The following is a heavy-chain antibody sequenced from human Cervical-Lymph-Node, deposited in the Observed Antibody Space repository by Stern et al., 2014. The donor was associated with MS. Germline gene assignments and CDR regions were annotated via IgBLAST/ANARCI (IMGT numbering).Heavy chain of an antibody. V-gene: IGHV4-39*01. CDR1: GDSISSYTHY. CDR3: AKHACTGAACPFDL. D-gene: IGHD2-8*02. J-gene: IGHJ4*02. CDR2: VYYSGAT. Sequence: QLQLQESGPGLVKPSETLSLTCAVSGDSISSYTHYWAWIRQPPGKGLAWIGSVYYSGATYYNPSLKSPVTISGDTSKNHFSLGLNSVTAADTAVYYCAKHACTGAACPFDLWGQGTLVTVSS.